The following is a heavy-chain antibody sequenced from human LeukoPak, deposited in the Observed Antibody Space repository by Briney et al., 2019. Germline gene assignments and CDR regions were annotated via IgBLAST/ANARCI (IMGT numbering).Heavy chain of an antibody. Sequence: PSETLSLTCTVSGGSISSYYWSWIRQPPGKGLKWIGYIYYSGSTNYNPSRKSRVTISVDTSKNQFSLKLSSVTAADTAVYYCARDLRGFDYWGQGTLVTVSS. J-gene: IGHJ4*02. CDR1: GGSISSYY. V-gene: IGHV4-59*01. CDR3: ARDLRGFDY. D-gene: IGHD3-10*01. CDR2: IYYSGST.